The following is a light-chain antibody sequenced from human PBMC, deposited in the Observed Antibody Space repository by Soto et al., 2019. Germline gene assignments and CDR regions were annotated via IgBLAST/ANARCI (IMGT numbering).Light chain of an antibody. J-gene: IGLJ2*01. CDR1: SGHSSYA. CDR2: LDSDGSH. CDR3: QTWGTGIHVV. Sequence: QSVLTQSPSASAYLGASVKLTCTLSSGHSSYAIAWHQQQPEKGPRYLMKLDSDGSHTKGDAIPDRFSGSSSGAERYLTISRLQSEDEADYYCQTWGTGIHVVFGGGTKLTVL. V-gene: IGLV4-69*01.